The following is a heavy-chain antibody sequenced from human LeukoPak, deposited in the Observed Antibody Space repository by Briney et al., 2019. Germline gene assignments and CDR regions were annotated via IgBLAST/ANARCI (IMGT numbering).Heavy chain of an antibody. V-gene: IGHV1-8*01. J-gene: IGHJ6*02. CDR1: GYTFTSYD. Sequence: ASVKVSCKASGYTFTSYDINWVRQATGQGLEWIGWMNPNSGNTGYAQKFQGRVTMPTDTSTSTAYMELSSMRSDDTAVYYSAREGPSRQWLHYYYYGMDVWGQGTTVTVSS. CDR2: MNPNSGNT. D-gene: IGHD5-12*01. CDR3: AREGPSRQWLHYYYYGMDV.